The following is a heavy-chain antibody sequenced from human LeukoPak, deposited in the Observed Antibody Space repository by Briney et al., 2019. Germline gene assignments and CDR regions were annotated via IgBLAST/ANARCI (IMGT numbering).Heavy chain of an antibody. J-gene: IGHJ4*02. D-gene: IGHD6-19*01. CDR2: IWYDGSNK. CDR1: GFTFSSYG. V-gene: IGHV3-33*06. CDR3: AKERSSSGYFDY. Sequence: PGRSLRLSCAASGFTFSSYGMHWVRQAPGKGLEWVAVIWYDGSNKYYADSVKGRFTISRGNSMNMVYLQMSSLRAEDTAVYYCAKERSSSGYFDYWGQGTLVTVSS.